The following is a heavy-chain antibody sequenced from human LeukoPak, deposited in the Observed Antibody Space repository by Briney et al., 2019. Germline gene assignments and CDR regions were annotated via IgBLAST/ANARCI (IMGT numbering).Heavy chain of an antibody. J-gene: IGHJ4*02. CDR1: GFSFSDHN. Sequence: KAGGSLRFSGLVFGFSFSDHNMTWIRKAPGKGPEYISYLSNSGSDIFHADSVKGRFSISRDNAKNSVYLQMNSLRVEDTAVYYCARGHWGLDYWGQGTPVTVSP. CDR3: ARGHWGLDY. D-gene: IGHD7-27*01. V-gene: IGHV3-11*01. CDR2: LSNSGSDI.